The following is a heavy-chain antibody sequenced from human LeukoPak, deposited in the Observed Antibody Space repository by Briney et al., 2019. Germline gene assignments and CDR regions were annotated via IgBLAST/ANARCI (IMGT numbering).Heavy chain of an antibody. CDR2: INSDGSST. D-gene: IGHD2-15*01. J-gene: IGHJ6*04. CDR1: GFTFSSYW. CDR3: AKSASIVVVVAAPLDV. V-gene: IGHV3-74*01. Sequence: GGSLRLSCAASGFTFSSYWMHWVRQAPGKGLVWVSRINSDGSSTSYADSVKGRFTISRDNAKNTLYLQMNSLRTEDTALYYCAKSASIVVVVAAPLDVWGKGTTVTVSS.